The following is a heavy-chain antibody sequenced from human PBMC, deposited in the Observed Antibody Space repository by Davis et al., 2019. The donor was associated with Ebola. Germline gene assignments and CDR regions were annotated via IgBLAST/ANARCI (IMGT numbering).Heavy chain of an antibody. CDR1: GGSISSYY. CDR3: ARDLSYYYYGMYV. V-gene: IGHV4-59*01. CDR2: IYYSGST. D-gene: IGHD3-9*01. Sequence: MPSETLSLTCTVSGGSISSYYWSWIRQPPGKGLEWIGYIYYSGSTNYNPSLKSRVTISVDTSKNQFSLKLSSVTAADTAVYYCARDLSYYYYGMYVWGQGTTVTVSS. J-gene: IGHJ6*02.